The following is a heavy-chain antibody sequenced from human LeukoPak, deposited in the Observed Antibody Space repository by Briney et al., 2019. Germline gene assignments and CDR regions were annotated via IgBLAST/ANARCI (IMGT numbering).Heavy chain of an antibody. CDR1: GFTLSRFG. V-gene: IGHV3-33*01. D-gene: IGHD5/OR15-5a*01. CDR2: IWFDGSST. CDR3: ARGDGVYVY. J-gene: IGHJ4*02. Sequence: PGGSLRLSCAASGFTLSRFGMHWVRQAPGKGLEWEAVIWFDGSSTYYADSVKGRFTISRDNSKNMLYLQMNSLRVEDTAVYYCARGDGVYVYWGQGTLVTVSS.